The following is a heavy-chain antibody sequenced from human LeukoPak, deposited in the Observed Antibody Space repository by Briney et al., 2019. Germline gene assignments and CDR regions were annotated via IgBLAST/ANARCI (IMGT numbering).Heavy chain of an antibody. CDR3: AREAGEFHY. CDR1: GGTFSSYT. Sequence: SVKVSCKASGGTFSSYTLSWVRQAPGQGLEWMGRIIPILGIANDAQKFQGRVTITADKSTSTGYMELSSLRSEDTAVYYCAREAGEFHYWGQGTLVTVSS. J-gene: IGHJ4*02. V-gene: IGHV1-69*04. D-gene: IGHD3-16*01. CDR2: IIPILGIA.